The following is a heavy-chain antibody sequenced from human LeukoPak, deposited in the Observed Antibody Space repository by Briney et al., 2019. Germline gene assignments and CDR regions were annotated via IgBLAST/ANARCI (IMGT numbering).Heavy chain of an antibody. CDR3: ARVVAGSGSYVFFNNYGMDV. V-gene: IGHV3-48*04. J-gene: IGHJ6*02. CDR1: GFTFSSYS. D-gene: IGHD3-10*01. Sequence: GGSLRLSCAASGFTFSSYSMNWVRQAPGKGLEWVSYISSSSSTIYYADSVKGRFTISRDNAKNTLYLQMNSLRAEDTVVYYCARVVAGSGSYVFFNNYGMDVWGQGTTVTVSS. CDR2: ISSSSSTI.